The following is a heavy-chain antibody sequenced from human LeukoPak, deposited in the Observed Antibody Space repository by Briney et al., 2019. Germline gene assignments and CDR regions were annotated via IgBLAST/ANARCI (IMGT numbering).Heavy chain of an antibody. D-gene: IGHD3-3*01. CDR2: KWYDGSNK. CDR3: AKDRGALAYYDFWSGYQSDAFDI. J-gene: IGHJ3*02. V-gene: IGHV3-30*02. Sequence: GGSLRLSCAASGFTFSSYGMLWVRQAPGKGLEWVAVKWYDGSNKYYADSMKGRFTISRDNSKNTLYLQMNSLRAEDTAVYYCAKDRGALAYYDFWSGYQSDAFDIWGQGTMVTVSS. CDR1: GFTFSSYG.